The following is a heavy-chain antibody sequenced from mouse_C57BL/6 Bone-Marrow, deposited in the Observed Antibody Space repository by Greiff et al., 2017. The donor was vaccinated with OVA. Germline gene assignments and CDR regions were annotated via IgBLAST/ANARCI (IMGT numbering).Heavy chain of an antibody. D-gene: IGHD2-12*01. CDR1: GYTFTSYW. CDR3: AIGERRRTYAMDY. Sequence: VQLQQPGAELVKPGASVKMSCKASGYTFTSYWITWVKQRPGQGLEWIGDIYPGSGSTNYNEKFKSKATMTVDTSSSTAYMQLSSLTAEDSAVYYCAIGERRRTYAMDYWVPGTSITVSS. CDR2: IYPGSGST. V-gene: IGHV1-55*01. J-gene: IGHJ4*01.